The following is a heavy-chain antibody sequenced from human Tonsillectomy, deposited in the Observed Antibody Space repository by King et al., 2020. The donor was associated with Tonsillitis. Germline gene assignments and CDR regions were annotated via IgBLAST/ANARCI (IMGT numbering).Heavy chain of an antibody. Sequence: VQLVESGGGLVKPGGSLRLSCAASGFTFSSYSINWVRQAPGKGLEWVSSISSSSSYIQYADSVKGRFTISRDNAKNSLYLQMNSLRAEDTAVYYCAREGYYAYYYYGMDVWGQGTTVTVSS. CDR1: GFTFSSYS. V-gene: IGHV3-21*01. J-gene: IGHJ6*02. CDR2: ISSSSSYI. D-gene: IGHD3-16*01. CDR3: AREGYYAYYYYGMDV.